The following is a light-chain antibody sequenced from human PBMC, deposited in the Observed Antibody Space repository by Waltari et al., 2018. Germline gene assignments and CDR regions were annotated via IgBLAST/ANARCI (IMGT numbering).Light chain of an antibody. CDR1: SSDVGSYNL. CDR2: DVT. Sequence: QSALTQPASVSGSPGQSITISCTGTSSDVGSYNLVSWYHQHPGKAPKLMIYDVTKRPSGVSNRFSGSKSGNTASLTISGLQAEDEADYYCCSYAGSGTWVFGGGTKLTVL. CDR3: CSYAGSGTWV. V-gene: IGLV2-23*02. J-gene: IGLJ3*02.